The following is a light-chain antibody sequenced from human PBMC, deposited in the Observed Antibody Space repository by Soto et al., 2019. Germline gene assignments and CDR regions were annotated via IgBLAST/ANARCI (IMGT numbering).Light chain of an antibody. CDR2: GAS. CDR1: QSVSRY. Sequence: EIVLTQSPAILSLSPGERATLSCRASQSVSRYLAWYQQKPGQAPRLLMYGASTRATGIPARFSGSGSGTEFTPTISGLQSEDFAVYYCQQYDKWPPITFGQGARLEIK. V-gene: IGKV3-15*01. CDR3: QQYDKWPPIT. J-gene: IGKJ5*01.